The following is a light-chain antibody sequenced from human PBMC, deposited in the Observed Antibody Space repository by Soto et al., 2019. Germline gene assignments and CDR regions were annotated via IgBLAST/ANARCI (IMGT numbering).Light chain of an antibody. J-gene: IGKJ4*01. CDR3: QQSFSPLLT. CDR1: QTLSNY. Sequence: DIQMTQSPSSVSASVGDRVTITCRASQTLSNYLTWFQQKPGKAPKVLIYGASTLQSGVPSRFSGSGSGAEFTLIISSLQPEDSATYYCQQSFSPLLTFGGGTKVEIK. CDR2: GAS. V-gene: IGKV1-39*01.